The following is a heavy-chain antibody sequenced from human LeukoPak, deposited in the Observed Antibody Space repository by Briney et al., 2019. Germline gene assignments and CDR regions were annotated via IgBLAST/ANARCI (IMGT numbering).Heavy chain of an antibody. CDR2: IYYSGST. J-gene: IGHJ5*02. V-gene: IGHV4-39*07. CDR3: ARDPPGYYYDSSGTPPQDWFDP. CDR1: GDSISSSGYY. D-gene: IGHD3-22*01. Sequence: SETLSLTCTVSGDSISSSGYYWGWVRQPPGKGLEWIGSIYYSGSTYYNPSLKSRVTISVDTSKNQFSLKLSSVTAADTAVYYCARDPPGYYYDSSGTPPQDWFDPWGQGTLVTVSS.